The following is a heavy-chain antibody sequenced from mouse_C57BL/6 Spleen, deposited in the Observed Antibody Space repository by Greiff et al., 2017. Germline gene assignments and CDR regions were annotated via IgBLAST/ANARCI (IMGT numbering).Heavy chain of an antibody. Sequence: LVESGPELVKPGASVKISCKASGYSFTDYNMNWVKQSNGKSLEWIGVINPNYGTTSYNQKFKGKATLTVDQSSSTAYMQLNSLTSEDSAVYYCAREGTTVVERTYYFDYWGQGTTLTVSS. CDR1: GYSFTDYN. J-gene: IGHJ2*01. D-gene: IGHD1-1*01. CDR3: AREGTTVVERTYYFDY. CDR2: INPNYGTT. V-gene: IGHV1-39*01.